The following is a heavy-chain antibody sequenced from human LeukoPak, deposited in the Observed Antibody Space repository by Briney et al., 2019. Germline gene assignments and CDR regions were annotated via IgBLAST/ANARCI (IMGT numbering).Heavy chain of an antibody. Sequence: GGSLRLSCAASGFTFSSYAMSWVRRAPGKGLEWVSAISGSGGSTYYADSVKGRFTISRDNSKNTLYLQMNSLRAEDTAVYYCAKWELLDHYFDYWGQGTLGTVSS. CDR1: GFTFSSYA. CDR2: ISGSGGST. V-gene: IGHV3-23*01. CDR3: AKWELLDHYFDY. J-gene: IGHJ4*02. D-gene: IGHD1-26*01.